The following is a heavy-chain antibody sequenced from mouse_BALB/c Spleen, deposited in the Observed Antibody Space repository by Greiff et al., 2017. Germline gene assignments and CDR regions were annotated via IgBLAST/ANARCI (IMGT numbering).Heavy chain of an antibody. CDR2: IFPGDGST. D-gene: IGHD2-3*01. J-gene: IGHJ1*01. V-gene: IGHV1-85*01. Sequence: VQLQQSGAVLVKPGASVKLSCKASGYTFTSYDINWVRQRPEQGLEWMGWIFPGDGSTKYNEKFKGKATLTTDKSSSTAYMQLSRLTAEDSACYFCARDGGKYCDVWGAGTTVTVSS. CDR3: ARDGGKYCDV. CDR1: GYTFTSYD.